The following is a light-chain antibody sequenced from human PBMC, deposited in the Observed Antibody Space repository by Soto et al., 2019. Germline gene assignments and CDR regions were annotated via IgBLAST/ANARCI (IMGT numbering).Light chain of an antibody. CDR3: QHYSTYPYI. V-gene: IGKV1-5*03. J-gene: IGKJ2*01. Sequence: DIQMTQSPSTLSGSGGDRVTITCLAIQTISSWLSWYQQKPGKAPKLLIYKASTLKSGVPSRFRGSGSGTEFTLTISSLQPDDFEPYYCQHYSTYPYIFGQGTKVDIK. CDR2: KAS. CDR1: QTISSW.